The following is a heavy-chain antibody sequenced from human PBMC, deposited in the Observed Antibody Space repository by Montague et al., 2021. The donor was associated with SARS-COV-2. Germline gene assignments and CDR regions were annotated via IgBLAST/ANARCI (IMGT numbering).Heavy chain of an antibody. J-gene: IGHJ3*02. D-gene: IGHD3-22*01. V-gene: IGHV4-34*01. CDR3: ARVPDYYDSSGYYFDAFDI. CDR2: INHSGNI. CDR1: GGSISGYY. Sequence: SETLSLTCAVYGGSISGYYWSWIRQPPGQGLEWIGEINHSGNINYNPSLKSRVTISVDTSKNQFSLKLSSVTAADTAVYYCARVPDYYDSSGYYFDAFDIWGQGTMVTVSS.